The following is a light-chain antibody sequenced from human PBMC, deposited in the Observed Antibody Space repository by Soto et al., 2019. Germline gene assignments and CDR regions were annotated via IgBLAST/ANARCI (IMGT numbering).Light chain of an antibody. CDR1: QSVSSSY. V-gene: IGKV3-20*01. CDR3: QQYGSRYT. J-gene: IGKJ2*01. Sequence: EIVLTQSPGTLSLSPGERATLSCRASQSVSSSYLAWYQQKPGQAPRLLIYGASSRATRIPDRFSGSGSGTDFTLTISRLEPEDFAVYYCQQYGSRYTFGQGTKLEIK. CDR2: GAS.